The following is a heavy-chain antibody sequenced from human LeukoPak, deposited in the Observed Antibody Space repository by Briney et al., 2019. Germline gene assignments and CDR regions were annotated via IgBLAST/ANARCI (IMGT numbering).Heavy chain of an antibody. D-gene: IGHD1-26*01. CDR2: IWKDGSNQ. J-gene: IGHJ3*02. Sequence: HPGGSLRLSCVASGFTFRSYAMHWVRQAPGKGLEWVAVIWKDGSNQYYTDSVKGRFSISRDNSKNTLYLQMNSLRAEDTAVYYCASPSGSYGEGAFDIWGQGTMVTVSS. CDR3: ASPSGSYGEGAFDI. CDR1: GFTFRSYA. V-gene: IGHV3-33*01.